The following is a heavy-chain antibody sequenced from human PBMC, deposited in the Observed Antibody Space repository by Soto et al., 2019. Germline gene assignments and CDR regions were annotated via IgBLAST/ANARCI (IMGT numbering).Heavy chain of an antibody. D-gene: IGHD5-12*01. Sequence: ASETLSLTCAVYGGSFSGYYWSWIRQPPGKGLEWIGEINHSGSTNYNPSLKSRVTISVDTSKNQFSLKLSSVTAADTAVYYCASGMATINYWGRGTLVTVSS. CDR1: GGSFSGYY. V-gene: IGHV4-34*01. CDR3: ASGMATINY. J-gene: IGHJ4*02. CDR2: INHSGST.